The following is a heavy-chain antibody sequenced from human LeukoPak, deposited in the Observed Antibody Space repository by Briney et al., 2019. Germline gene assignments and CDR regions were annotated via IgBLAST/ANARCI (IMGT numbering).Heavy chain of an antibody. CDR1: GFTFSWYS. V-gene: IGHV3-21*01. J-gene: IGHJ4*02. D-gene: IGHD5-18*01. Sequence: GGSLRLSCVASGFTFSWYSMHWVRQAPGKGLEWVSSITSSSTYVYYGDSVKGRFTISRDNAKNSLHLQMNSLRGEDTAVYYCARAPDTAMVAFDYWGQGTLVTVSS. CDR2: ITSSSTYV. CDR3: ARAPDTAMVAFDY.